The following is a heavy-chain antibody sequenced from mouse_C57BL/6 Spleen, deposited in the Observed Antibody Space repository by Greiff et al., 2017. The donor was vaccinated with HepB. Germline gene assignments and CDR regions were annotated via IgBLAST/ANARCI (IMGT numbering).Heavy chain of an antibody. CDR3: ASYGYPYWYFDV. Sequence: EVQVVESGPGLVKPSQSLSLTCSVTGYSITSGYYWNWIRQFPGNQLEWMGYISYDGSNNYNPSLKNRISITRDTSKNQFFLKLNSVTTEDTATYYCASYGYPYWYFDVWGTGTTVTVSS. CDR2: ISYDGSN. V-gene: IGHV3-6*01. CDR1: GYSITSGYY. J-gene: IGHJ1*03. D-gene: IGHD2-2*01.